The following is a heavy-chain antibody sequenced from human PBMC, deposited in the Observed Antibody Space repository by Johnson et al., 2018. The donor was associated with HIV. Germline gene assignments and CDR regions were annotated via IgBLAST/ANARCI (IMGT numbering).Heavy chain of an antibody. CDR1: GFTFSDYY. D-gene: IGHD1-20*01. J-gene: IGHJ3*02. CDR3: ARDLLYNWERSTDAFDI. Sequence: QVQLVESGGGLVKPGGSLRLSCAASGFTFSDYYMSWIRQAPGKGLEWVSYISSSGSTIYYADAVKGRFTISRDNDKNSLYLQMNSLRAEDTAVYYCARDLLYNWERSTDAFDIWGQGTMVTVSS. V-gene: IGHV3-11*04. CDR2: ISSSGSTI.